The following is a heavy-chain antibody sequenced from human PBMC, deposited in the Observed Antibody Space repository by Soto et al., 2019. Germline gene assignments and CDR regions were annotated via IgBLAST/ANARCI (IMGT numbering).Heavy chain of an antibody. CDR2: IYWNDDK. V-gene: IGHV2-5*01. D-gene: IGHD5-18*01. CDR3: AHHNGKFGYSYGYFDY. Sequence: QITLKESGPTLVKPTQTLTLTCTFSGFSLSTSGVGVGWIRQPPGKALEWLALIYWNDDKRYSPSLKSRLTITKDTSKNQVVLTMTNMDPVDTATYYCAHHNGKFGYSYGYFDYWGQGTLVTVSS. CDR1: GFSLSTSGVG. J-gene: IGHJ4*02.